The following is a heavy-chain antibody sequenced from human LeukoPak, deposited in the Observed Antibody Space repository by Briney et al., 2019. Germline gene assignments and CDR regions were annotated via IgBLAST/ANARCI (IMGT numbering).Heavy chain of an antibody. Sequence: PSETLSLTCAVYGGSFSGYYWSWIRQSPDKGLEWIGEINHSGSSNYNPSLKSRVTISVDTSKNQFSLNLNSVTAADTAVYYCARGSLHYGSGTYYDGWGQGTLVIVSS. D-gene: IGHD3-10*01. CDR2: INHSGSS. V-gene: IGHV4-34*01. CDR3: ARGSLHYGSGTYYDG. J-gene: IGHJ4*02. CDR1: GGSFSGYY.